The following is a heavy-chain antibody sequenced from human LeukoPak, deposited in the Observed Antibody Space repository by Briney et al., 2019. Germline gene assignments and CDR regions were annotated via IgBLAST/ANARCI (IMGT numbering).Heavy chain of an antibody. Sequence: GESLKISCKGSGYSFTSYWIGWVRQMPGKGLEWMGIIYLGDSDTRYSPSFQGQVTISADKSISTAYLQWSSLKASDTAMYYCARIAARPDKGYYYYYMDVWGKGTTVTVSS. V-gene: IGHV5-51*01. D-gene: IGHD6-6*01. CDR2: IYLGDSDT. CDR3: ARIAARPDKGYYYYYMDV. CDR1: GYSFTSYW. J-gene: IGHJ6*03.